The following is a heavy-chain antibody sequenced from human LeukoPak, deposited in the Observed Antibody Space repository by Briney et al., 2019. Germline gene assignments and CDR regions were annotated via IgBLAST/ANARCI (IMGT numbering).Heavy chain of an antibody. CDR3: ARDLLRFLEWSYNWFDP. Sequence: SETLSLTCTVSGGSISSYYWSWIRQPPGKGLEWIGSIYYSGSTYYNPSLKSRVTISVDTSKNQFSLKLSSVTAADTAVYYCARDLLRFLEWSYNWFDPWGQGTLVTVSS. V-gene: IGHV4-39*07. D-gene: IGHD3-3*01. CDR2: IYYSGST. J-gene: IGHJ5*02. CDR1: GGSISSYY.